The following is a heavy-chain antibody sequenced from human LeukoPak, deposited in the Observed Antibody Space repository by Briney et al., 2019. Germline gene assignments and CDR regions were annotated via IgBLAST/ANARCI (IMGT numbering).Heavy chain of an antibody. J-gene: IGHJ4*02. CDR2: ISYDGSNK. CDR3: ARDSARYCSSTSCHQFDY. CDR1: GFTFSSYA. V-gene: IGHV3-30*04. Sequence: PGRSLRLSCAASGFTFSSYAMHWVRQAPGKGLEWVAVISYDGSNKYYADSVKGRFTISRDNSKNTLYLQMNSLRAEDTAVYYCARDSARYCSSTSCHQFDYWGQGTLVTVSS. D-gene: IGHD2-2*01.